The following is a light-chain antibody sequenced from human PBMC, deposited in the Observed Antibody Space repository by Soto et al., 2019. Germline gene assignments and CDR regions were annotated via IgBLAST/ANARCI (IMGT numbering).Light chain of an antibody. V-gene: IGLV1-44*01. CDR2: STN. CDR3: VTWDDSVTGVV. J-gene: IGLJ2*01. CDR1: SSNIGRNY. Sequence: QSVLTPPPSASGTPGQRVTISCSGSSSNIGRNYVTWYQQVPGTAPKLLIYSTNQRPSGVPDRFSGSKSGTSASLAISGLESDDQGDHYCVTWDDSVTGVVFGGGTKLTVL.